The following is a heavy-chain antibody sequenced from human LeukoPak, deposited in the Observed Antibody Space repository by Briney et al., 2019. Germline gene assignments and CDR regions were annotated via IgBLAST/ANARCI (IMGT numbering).Heavy chain of an antibody. CDR1: GYSISRGNH. V-gene: IGHV4-38-2*01. CDR2: IFPSGTP. J-gene: IGHJ4*02. Sequence: NPSETLPLTCAVSGYSISRGNHWGWIRQPPEKGLEWIGSIFPSGTPCYSPSLKSRVTLSIDTSKNQFSLNLSAVTAADTAVYYCASLGGYQNGNFDYWGQGILVTVSS. CDR3: ASLGGYQNGNFDY. D-gene: IGHD2-2*01.